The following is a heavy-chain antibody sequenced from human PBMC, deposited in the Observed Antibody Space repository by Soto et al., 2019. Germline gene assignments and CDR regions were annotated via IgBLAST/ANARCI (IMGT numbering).Heavy chain of an antibody. J-gene: IGHJ4*02. CDR3: PKIYYDSSVYSPPAPLYH. D-gene: IGHD3-22*01. CDR1: GGSISSGGYS. V-gene: IGHV4-30-2*01. CDR2: IYHSGST. Sequence: SETLSLTCAVSGGSISSGGYSWSWIRQPPGKGLEWIGYIYHSGSTYYNPSLKSRVTISVDRSKNQFSLKLSSVTAADTAVYYCPKIYYDSSVYSPPAPLYHGGKEPLVTVSS.